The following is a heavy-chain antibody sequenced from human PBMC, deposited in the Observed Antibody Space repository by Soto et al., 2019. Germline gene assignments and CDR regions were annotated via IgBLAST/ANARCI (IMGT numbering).Heavy chain of an antibody. J-gene: IGHJ5*02. V-gene: IGHV5-51*01. D-gene: IGHD3-16*02. Sequence: GESLKISCKGSGYSFTSYWIGWVRQMPGKGLEWMGIIYPADSDTRNSPSFQVQVTISADKSISTAYLQWSSLKASETAVYYCARSSGGVFGIIIEGSTWLAPWGQGSLVTVSS. CDR1: GYSFTSYW. CDR3: ARSSGGVFGIIIEGSTWLAP. CDR2: IYPADSDT.